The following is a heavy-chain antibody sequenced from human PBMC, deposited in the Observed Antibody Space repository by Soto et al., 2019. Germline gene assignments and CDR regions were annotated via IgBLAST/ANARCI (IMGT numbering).Heavy chain of an antibody. Sequence: HLVQSGPEVTQPGASVTVSCKTSGATFTNFGLSCVRQAPGQGLEWMGCIATDNSDKNYAQKVQGRITMTTDPSTRTAYMELKSLGYDDTAVYYCARVLRGVVNWFDPWGQGTLVTVSS. CDR2: IATDNSDK. J-gene: IGHJ5*02. D-gene: IGHD3-10*01. CDR1: GATFTNFG. CDR3: ARVLRGVVNWFDP. V-gene: IGHV1-18*01.